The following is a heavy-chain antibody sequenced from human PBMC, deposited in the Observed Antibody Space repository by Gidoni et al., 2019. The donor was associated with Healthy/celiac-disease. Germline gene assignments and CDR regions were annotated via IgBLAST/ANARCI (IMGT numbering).Heavy chain of an antibody. D-gene: IGHD3-3*01. J-gene: IGHJ2*01. Sequence: QVQLVQSGAEVKKPGASVKVSCKASGYTFTSYGISWVRQAPGQGLEWMGWISAYNGNTNYAQKLQGRVTMTTDTSTITAYMELRSLRSDDTAVYYCARDVYDFWSGYKFGSYFDLWGRGTLVTVSS. CDR1: GYTFTSYG. CDR3: ARDVYDFWSGYKFGSYFDL. CDR2: ISAYNGNT. V-gene: IGHV1-18*01.